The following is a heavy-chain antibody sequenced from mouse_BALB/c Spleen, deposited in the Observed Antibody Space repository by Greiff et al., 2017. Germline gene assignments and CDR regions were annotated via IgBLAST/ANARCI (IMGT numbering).Heavy chain of an antibody. Sequence: EVQLQQSGPELVKPGASVKMSCKASGYTFTSYVMHWVKQKPGQGLEWIGYINPYNDGTKYNEKFKGKATLTSDKSSSTAYMELSSLTSEDSAVYYCARGGGNYVRGAHFDVWGAGTTVTVSS. CDR3: ARGGGNYVRGAHFDV. J-gene: IGHJ1*01. D-gene: IGHD2-1*01. V-gene: IGHV1-14*01. CDR1: GYTFTSYV. CDR2: INPYNDGT.